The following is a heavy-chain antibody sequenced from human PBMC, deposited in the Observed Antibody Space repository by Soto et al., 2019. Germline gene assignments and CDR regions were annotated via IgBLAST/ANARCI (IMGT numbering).Heavy chain of an antibody. Sequence: ASVKVSCKASGYTFTSYGISWVRQAPGQGLEWMGWISAYNGNTNYAQKLQGRVTMTTDTSTSTAYMELRSLRSDDTAVYYCARVGYDFWSGYHWFDPWGQGTLVTVSS. CDR3: ARVGYDFWSGYHWFDP. CDR1: GYTFTSYG. D-gene: IGHD3-3*01. J-gene: IGHJ5*02. V-gene: IGHV1-18*01. CDR2: ISAYNGNT.